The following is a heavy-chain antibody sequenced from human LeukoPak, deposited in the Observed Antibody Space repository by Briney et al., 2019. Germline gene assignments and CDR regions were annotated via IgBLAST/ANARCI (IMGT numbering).Heavy chain of an antibody. J-gene: IGHJ3*01. CDR1: GFTFSSYG. CDR2: IKQDGSEK. Sequence: GGSLRLSCAASGFTFSSYGMTWVRQAPGKGLEWVANIKQDGSEKYYVDSVKGRFTISRDNAKNSLYLQMNSLRAEDTAVYYCARGYSGFPFWGQGTMVTVSS. D-gene: IGHD5-12*01. V-gene: IGHV3-7*01. CDR3: ARGYSGFPF.